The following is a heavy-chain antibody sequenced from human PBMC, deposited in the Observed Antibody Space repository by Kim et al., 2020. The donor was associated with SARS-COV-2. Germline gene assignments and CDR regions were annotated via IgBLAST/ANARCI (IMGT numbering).Heavy chain of an antibody. Sequence: TVYNPSAKGRVTLSVDTSKKQSSLGLSSVTATDAAVYYCARHLRNWYFDLWGRGTLVTVSS. CDR2: T. J-gene: IGHJ2*01. CDR3: ARHLRNWYFDL. V-gene: IGHV4-39*01.